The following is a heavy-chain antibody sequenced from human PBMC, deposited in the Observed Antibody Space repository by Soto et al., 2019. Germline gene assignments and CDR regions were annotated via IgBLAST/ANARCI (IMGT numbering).Heavy chain of an antibody. Sequence: ASVKVSCKASCYTFTSYGISWVRQAPGQGLEWMGWISTYNGNTNYAQKLQGRVTMTTDTSTSTAYMELRSLRSDDTAVYYCGRDLYQSVFYYGMDVWGQGTTVNVSS. D-gene: IGHD2-2*01. V-gene: IGHV1-18*01. CDR2: ISTYNGNT. CDR3: GRDLYQSVFYYGMDV. CDR1: CYTFTSYG. J-gene: IGHJ6*02.